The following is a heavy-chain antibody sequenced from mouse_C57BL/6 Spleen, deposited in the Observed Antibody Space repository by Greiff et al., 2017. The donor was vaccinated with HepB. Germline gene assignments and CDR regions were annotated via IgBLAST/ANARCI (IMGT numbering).Heavy chain of an antibody. CDR1: GYSFTGYY. J-gene: IGHJ4*01. Sequence: VQLQQSGPELVKPGASVKISCKASGYSFTGYYMNWVKQSPEKSLEWIGEINPSTGGTTYNQKFKAKATLTVDKSSSTAYMQLKSLTSEDSAVYYCARTSGYPYYYAMDYWGQGTSVTVSS. CDR2: INPSTGGT. V-gene: IGHV1-42*01. D-gene: IGHD3-2*02. CDR3: ARTSGYPYYYAMDY.